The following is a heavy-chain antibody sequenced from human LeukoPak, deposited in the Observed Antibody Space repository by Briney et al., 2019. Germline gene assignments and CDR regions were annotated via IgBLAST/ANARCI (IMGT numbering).Heavy chain of an antibody. Sequence: SETLSLTCTVSGGSTSGYYWSWIRQPAGKGLEWIGRIYSAGSTEYNPSLKTGVTMSVDTSKSQFSLKLNSVTAADTAVYYCARGGGTWFDPWGQGILVTVSS. CDR1: GGSTSGYY. D-gene: IGHD3-10*01. V-gene: IGHV4-4*07. CDR2: IYSAGST. CDR3: ARGGGTWFDP. J-gene: IGHJ5*02.